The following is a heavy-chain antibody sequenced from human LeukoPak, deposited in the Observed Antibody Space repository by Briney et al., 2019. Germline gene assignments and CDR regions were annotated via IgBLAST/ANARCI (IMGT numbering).Heavy chain of an antibody. J-gene: IGHJ5*02. V-gene: IGHV3-30*18. Sequence: PGTSLRLSCAASGFTFSSYAMHWVRQAPSKGLEWVAVISYDGSSEYYADSVKGRFTISRDNSKNTLFLQMNNLRLEDTAVYYCAKGYGQQLVNNWFDPWGQGALVTVSS. CDR2: ISYDGSSE. CDR1: GFTFSSYA. D-gene: IGHD6-13*01. CDR3: AKGYGQQLVNNWFDP.